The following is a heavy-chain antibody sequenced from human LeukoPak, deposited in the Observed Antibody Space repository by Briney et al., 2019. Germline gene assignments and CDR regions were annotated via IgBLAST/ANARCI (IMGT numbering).Heavy chain of an antibody. CDR2: IYYSGTT. Sequence: SETLSLTCTISGGSISSYYWSWIRQSPGKGLEWIGYIYYSGTTNYNPSLKSRVTISVDTSKNQFSLKPSSVTAADTAVYYCAREDPQTTVPEGLDVWGQRTTVTVSS. J-gene: IGHJ6*02. V-gene: IGHV4-59*01. CDR3: AREDPQTTVPEGLDV. CDR1: GGSISSYY. D-gene: IGHD4-17*01.